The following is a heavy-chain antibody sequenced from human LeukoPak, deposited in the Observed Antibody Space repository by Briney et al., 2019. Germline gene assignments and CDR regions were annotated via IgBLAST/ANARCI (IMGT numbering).Heavy chain of an antibody. CDR3: ARDPPASGLSRFEYYYYGMDV. V-gene: IGHV1-8*01. J-gene: IGHJ6*02. D-gene: IGHD3-3*02. CDR1: GYTFTSYD. Sequence: ASVKVSCKASGYTFTSYDINWVRQATGQGLEWMGWMNPNSGNTGYAQKFQGRVTITADKSTSTAYMELSSLRSEDTAVYYCARDPPASGLSRFEYYYYGMDVWGQGTTVTVSS. CDR2: MNPNSGNT.